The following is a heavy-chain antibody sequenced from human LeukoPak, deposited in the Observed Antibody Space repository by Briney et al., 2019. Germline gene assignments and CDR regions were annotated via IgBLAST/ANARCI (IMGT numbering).Heavy chain of an antibody. Sequence: SETLSLTCTVSGGSISGYYWSWVRQPPGKGLEWIGYIHYSGSTNYNPSLKSRVTISVDTSKNQFSLKLSSVTAADTAVYNCARHLDSLGGFDIWGQGTMVTVSS. V-gene: IGHV4-59*08. CDR1: GGSISGYY. J-gene: IGHJ3*02. CDR3: ARHLDSLGGFDI. CDR2: IHYSGST. D-gene: IGHD2-15*01.